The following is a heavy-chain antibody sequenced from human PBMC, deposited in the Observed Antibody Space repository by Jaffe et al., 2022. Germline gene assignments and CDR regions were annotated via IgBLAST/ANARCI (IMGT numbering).Heavy chain of an antibody. Sequence: QVQLQESGPGLVKPSETLSLTCSVSDASINSDYWNWIRQPPGKGLEWLGYIYYSGSTNYNPSLKSRVTISVDTSKRQFSLKLTSVTAADTAIYYCARVRSYGGGVAAFDSWGQGTLVTVSP. CDR2: IYYSGST. V-gene: IGHV4-59*01. J-gene: IGHJ4*02. CDR1: DASINSDY. CDR3: ARVRSYGGGVAAFDS. D-gene: IGHD2-15*01.